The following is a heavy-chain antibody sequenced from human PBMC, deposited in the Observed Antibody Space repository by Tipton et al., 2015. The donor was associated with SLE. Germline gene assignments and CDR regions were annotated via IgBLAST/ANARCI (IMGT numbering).Heavy chain of an antibody. CDR3: ARELAREWGRAGTVAFDI. Sequence: TLSLTCTVSGGSISSHYWGWIRQPPGKGLEWIGYIYYSGSTNYNPSLKSRVTISVDTSKNQFSLKLSSVTAADTAVYYCARELAREWGRAGTVAFDIWGQGTMVTVSS. CDR1: GGSISSHY. J-gene: IGHJ3*02. V-gene: IGHV4-59*11. D-gene: IGHD6-13*01. CDR2: IYYSGST.